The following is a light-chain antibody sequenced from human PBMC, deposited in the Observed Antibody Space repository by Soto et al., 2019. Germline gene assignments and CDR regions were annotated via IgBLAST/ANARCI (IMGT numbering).Light chain of an antibody. CDR1: SSDIGGYNY. V-gene: IGLV2-14*03. CDR2: DVT. J-gene: IGLJ2*01. CDR3: TSYTATSTLEV. Sequence: QSALTQPASVSGSPGQSITISCTGTSSDIGGYNYVSWYQQHPGKAPKLIIFDVTYRPSGVSNRFSGSKSSNTASLTISGLQAEDEADYYCTSYTATSTLEVFGGGTKLTVL.